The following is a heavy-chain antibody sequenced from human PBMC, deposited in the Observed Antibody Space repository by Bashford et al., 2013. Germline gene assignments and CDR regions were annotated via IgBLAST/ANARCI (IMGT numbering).Heavy chain of an antibody. D-gene: IGHD3-16*01. CDR2: TYYTSVVT. CDR1: GDSITSYY. J-gene: IGHJ4*02. CDR3: AAQRGRNVMTRVDY. Sequence: SSETLSLTCRVSGDSITSYYWSWIRQPPGQGLEWIGYTYYTSVVTNYHPSLKSRVTFSVDRSNNQFSLRLTGVTAADTATYFCAAQRGRNVMTRVDYWGRGTLVTVSS. V-gene: IGHV4-59*01.